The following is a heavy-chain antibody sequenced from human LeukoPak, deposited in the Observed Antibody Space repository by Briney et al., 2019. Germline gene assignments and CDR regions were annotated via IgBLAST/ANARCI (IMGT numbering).Heavy chain of an antibody. D-gene: IGHD3-22*01. CDR1: FDSITSFF. Sequence: PSETLSLTCTVSFDSITSFFWSWIRQPPGKGLEWIGYISYRGSTNYNPSLRGRVTISIGTSNNQFSLNLSSVTAADTAVYYCARHVAVVTTGFDYWGQGTLVTVSS. J-gene: IGHJ4*02. V-gene: IGHV4-59*08. CDR3: ARHVAVVTTGFDY. CDR2: ISYRGST.